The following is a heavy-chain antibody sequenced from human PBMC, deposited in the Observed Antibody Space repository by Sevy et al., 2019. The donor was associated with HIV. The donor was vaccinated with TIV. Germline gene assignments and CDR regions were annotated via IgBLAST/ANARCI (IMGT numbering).Heavy chain of an antibody. V-gene: IGHV3-23*01. CDR2: ISGSGLST. D-gene: IGHD6-19*01. Sequence: GGSLRLSCAASGFTFSSYAMSWVRQAPGKGLEWVSSISGSGLSTYYADSVKGRFTISRDNSKNTLYLQMNSLRAEDTAVYYCAKSGNIPVGIAVAGPYDAFFDYWGQGTLVIVSS. CDR3: AKSGNIPVGIAVAGPYDAFFDY. CDR1: GFTFSSYA. J-gene: IGHJ4*02.